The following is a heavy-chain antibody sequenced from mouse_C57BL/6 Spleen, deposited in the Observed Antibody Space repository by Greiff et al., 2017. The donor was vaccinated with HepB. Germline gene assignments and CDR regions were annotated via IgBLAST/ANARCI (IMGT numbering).Heavy chain of an antibody. CDR2: IDPSDSET. CDR1: GYTFTSYW. CDR3: ARVGGNCGFAY. V-gene: IGHV1-52*01. D-gene: IGHD2-1*01. Sequence: QVQLQQPGAELVRPGSSVKLSCKASGYTFTSYWMHWVKQRPIQGLEWIGNIDPSDSETHYNQKFKDKATLTVDKSSSTAYMQLSSLTSEDSAVYYCARVGGNCGFAYWGQGTLVTVSA. J-gene: IGHJ3*01.